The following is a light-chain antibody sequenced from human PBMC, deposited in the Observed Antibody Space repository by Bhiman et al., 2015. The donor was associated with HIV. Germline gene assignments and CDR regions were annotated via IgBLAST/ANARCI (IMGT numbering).Light chain of an antibody. CDR1: SSDVGGYNY. CDR3: SNTYV. V-gene: IGLV2-14*03. Sequence: QSALTQPASVSGSPGQSITISCTGTSSDVGGYNYVSWFQQHPGKVPKLIIYDVSNRPSGVSNRFSGSKSGNTASLTISGLQAEDEADYSSSNTYVFGTGTKVTVL. J-gene: IGLJ1*01. CDR2: DVS.